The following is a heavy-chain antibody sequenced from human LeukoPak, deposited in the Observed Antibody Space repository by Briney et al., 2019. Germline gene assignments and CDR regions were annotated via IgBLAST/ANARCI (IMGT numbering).Heavy chain of an antibody. Sequence: PSETLSLTCTVSGGSISSSSYYWGWIRQPPGKGLEWIGSIYYSGSTYYNPSLKSRVTISVDMSKNQFSLKLSSVTAADTAVYYCARHPECVDGFPYDILTGIQGGWFDPWGQGTLVTVSS. J-gene: IGHJ5*02. V-gene: IGHV4-39*01. CDR1: GGSISSSSYY. CDR3: ARHPECVDGFPYDILTGIQGGWFDP. CDR2: IYYSGST. D-gene: IGHD3-9*01.